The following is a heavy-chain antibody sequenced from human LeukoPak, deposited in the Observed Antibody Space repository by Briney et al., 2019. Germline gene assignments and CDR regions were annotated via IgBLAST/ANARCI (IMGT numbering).Heavy chain of an antibody. CDR1: GFTFSDYY. D-gene: IGHD6-19*01. Sequence: PGGSLRLSCAASGFTFSDYYMSWIRQPPGKGLEWIGEIYRSGTTNYKPSLKSRVTISLDKSRNHFSLKLTSVTAADSAVYYCARRSPYSTGWSSYFDYWGRGALVTVSS. CDR2: IYRSGTT. J-gene: IGHJ4*02. V-gene: IGHV4-34*01. CDR3: ARRSPYSTGWSSYFDY.